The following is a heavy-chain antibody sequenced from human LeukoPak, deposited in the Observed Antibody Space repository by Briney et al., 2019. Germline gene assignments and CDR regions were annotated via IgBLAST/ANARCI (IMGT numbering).Heavy chain of an antibody. CDR1: GGSMSSSSYY. CDR2: IYYSGST. D-gene: IGHD3-3*01. CDR3: ARRFPYDFWSGYYTGDYYYYMDV. V-gene: IGHV4-39*01. J-gene: IGHJ6*03. Sequence: SETLSLTCTVSGGSMSSSSYYWGWIRQPPGKGLEWIGSIYYSGSTYYNPSLKSRVTISVDTSKNQFSLKLSSVTAADTAVYYCARRFPYDFWSGYYTGDYYYYMDVWGKGTTVTVSS.